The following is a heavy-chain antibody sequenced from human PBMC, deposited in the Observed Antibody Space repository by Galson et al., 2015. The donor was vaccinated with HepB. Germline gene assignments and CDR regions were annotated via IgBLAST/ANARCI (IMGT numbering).Heavy chain of an antibody. CDR3: ARALYYYGSGSYYNAFDY. J-gene: IGHJ4*02. CDR1: GFTFSSYW. CDR2: IKQDGSEK. D-gene: IGHD3-10*01. V-gene: IGHV3-7*01. Sequence: SLRLSCAASGFTFSSYWMSWVRQAPGKGLEWVANIKQDGSEKYYVDSVKGRFTISRDNSNNTLYLQMNSLRAEDTAVYYCARALYYYGSGSYYNAFDYWGQGTLVTVSS.